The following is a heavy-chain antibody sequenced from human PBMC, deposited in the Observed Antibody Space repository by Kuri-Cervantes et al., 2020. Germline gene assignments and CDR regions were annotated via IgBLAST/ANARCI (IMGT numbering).Heavy chain of an antibody. V-gene: IGHV1-2*02. Sequence: ASVKVSCKASGYTFTGYYMHWVRQAPGQGLEWMGWINPNSGGTNYAQKFQGRVTMTRDTSISTAYMELSSLRSDDTAVYYCARGPFDDYYDSSAYYGMDVWGQGTTVTVSS. CDR1: GYTFTGYY. CDR3: ARGPFDDYYDSSAYYGMDV. J-gene: IGHJ6*02. CDR2: INPNSGGT. D-gene: IGHD3-22*01.